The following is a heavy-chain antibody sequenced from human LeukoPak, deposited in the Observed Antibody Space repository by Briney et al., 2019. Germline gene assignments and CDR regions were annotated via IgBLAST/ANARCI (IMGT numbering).Heavy chain of an antibody. CDR1: TGSFSGDY. D-gene: IGHD6-13*01. V-gene: IGHV4-34*01. CDR3: ARGHSSRIYGMDV. J-gene: IGHJ6*02. Sequence: PSETLSLTCAVYTGSFSGDYWSWIRQPPGKGLEWIGEIDQSGTTNYNPSLKSRLTISIDTSRNQFSLKLSSVTAADTAVYYCARGHSSRIYGMDVWGQGTTVTVSS. CDR2: IDQSGTT.